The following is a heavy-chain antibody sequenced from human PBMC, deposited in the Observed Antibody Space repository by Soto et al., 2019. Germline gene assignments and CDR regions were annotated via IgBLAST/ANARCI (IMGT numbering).Heavy chain of an antibody. CDR1: GGSISSYY. CDR2: IYYSGST. D-gene: IGHD3-3*01. CDR3: ARGIDDFWSGYYPLRDY. J-gene: IGHJ4*02. V-gene: IGHV4-59*08. Sequence: SETLSLTCTVSGGSISSYYWSWIRQPPGKGLEWIGYIYYSGSTNYNPSLKSRVTTSVDTSKNQFSLKLSSVTAADTAIYYCARGIDDFWSGYYPLRDYWGQGILVTVSS.